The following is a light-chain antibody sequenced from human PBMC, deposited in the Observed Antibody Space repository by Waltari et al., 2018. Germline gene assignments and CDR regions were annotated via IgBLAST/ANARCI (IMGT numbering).Light chain of an antibody. Sequence: DIKMTQSPSSLSASVGDTVTITCRASQSISNWLAWYQQKPGKAPKLLIYKASSLQSGVPSRFSGSGSGTDFTLTISSLQPEDFATYYCLQYSSSPFTFGPGTKLDIK. J-gene: IGKJ3*01. CDR2: KAS. V-gene: IGKV1-12*01. CDR1: QSISNW. CDR3: LQYSSSPFT.